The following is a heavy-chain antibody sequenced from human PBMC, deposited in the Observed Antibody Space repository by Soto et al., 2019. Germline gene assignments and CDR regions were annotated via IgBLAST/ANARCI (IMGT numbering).Heavy chain of an antibody. CDR1: GYTLTELS. J-gene: IGHJ6*02. Sequence: GASVKVSCKVSGYTLTELSMHWVRQAPGKGLEWMGGFDPEDGETIYAQKFKGRVTMTEDTSTDTAYMELSSLRSEDTAVYYFATPGDTARPVIGHYYYGMDVWGQGTTVTVSS. V-gene: IGHV1-24*01. D-gene: IGHD6-6*01. CDR3: ATPGDTARPVIGHYYYGMDV. CDR2: FDPEDGET.